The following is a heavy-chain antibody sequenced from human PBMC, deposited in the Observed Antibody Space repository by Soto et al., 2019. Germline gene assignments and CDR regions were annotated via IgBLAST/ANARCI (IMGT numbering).Heavy chain of an antibody. D-gene: IGHD1-26*01. CDR2: INAGNGNT. CDR1: GYTFTSYA. V-gene: IGHV1-3*01. CDR3: ARGASPLIDY. J-gene: IGHJ4*02. Sequence: QVQFVQSGAEVKKPGASVKVSCKASGYTFTSYAMHWVRQAPGQRLEWMGWINAGNGNTKYSQKFQGRVTIIRDTSASTAYMELSSLRSEDTAVYYCARGASPLIDYWGQGTLVTVSS.